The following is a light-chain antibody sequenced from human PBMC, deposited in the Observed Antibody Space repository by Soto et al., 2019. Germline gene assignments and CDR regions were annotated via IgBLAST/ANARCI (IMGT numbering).Light chain of an antibody. CDR3: QHYNSCSEA. V-gene: IGKV1-5*03. Sequence: QWPPILPASEGDRVTXTCRASQTISSRLAWYQQKPGKAPKLLIYKASTLKSGVPSRFSGSGSGTEFTLTISSLQPDDFATYYCQHYNSCSEAFGQGTKVDIK. J-gene: IGKJ1*01. CDR1: QTISSR. CDR2: KAS.